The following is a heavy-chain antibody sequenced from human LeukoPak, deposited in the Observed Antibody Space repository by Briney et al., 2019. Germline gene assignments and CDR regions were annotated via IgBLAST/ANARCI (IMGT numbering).Heavy chain of an antibody. CDR1: GYSFTSYW. V-gene: IGHV5-51*01. Sequence: GESLKISCKGSGYSFTSYWIGWVRQMPGKGLEWLGIIYPGDSDTRYSPSFQGQVTISADKSISTAYLQWSSLKASDTAMYYCAKYYYDSSGYQYYFDYWGQGTLVTVSS. D-gene: IGHD3-22*01. CDR3: AKYYYDSSGYQYYFDY. J-gene: IGHJ4*02. CDR2: IYPGDSDT.